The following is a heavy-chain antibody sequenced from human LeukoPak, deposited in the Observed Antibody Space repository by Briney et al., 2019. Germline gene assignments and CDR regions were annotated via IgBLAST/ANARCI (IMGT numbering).Heavy chain of an antibody. J-gene: IGHJ4*02. CDR1: GGSISSYY. V-gene: IGHV4-59*12. CDR3: ARWSYYDSSGLGY. CDR2: IYYSGST. D-gene: IGHD3-22*01. Sequence: SETLSLTCTVSGGSISSYYWSWIRQPPGKGLEWIGYIYYSGSTYYNPSLKSRVTISVDTSKNQFSLKLSSVTAADTAVYYCARWSYYDSSGLGYWGQGTLVTVSS.